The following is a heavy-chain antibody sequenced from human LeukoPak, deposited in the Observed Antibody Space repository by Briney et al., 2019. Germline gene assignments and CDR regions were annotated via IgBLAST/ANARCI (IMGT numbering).Heavy chain of an antibody. V-gene: IGHV4-61*02. CDR3: ARDFGYYDSSGYRNYFDY. J-gene: IGHJ4*02. D-gene: IGHD3-22*01. CDR2: IDTSGTT. Sequence: SQTLSLTCTVSGGSISSDSYYWGWIRQPAGKGLEWLGRIDTSGTTNYNPSHKSRVTISLDTSKNQFSLKLNSVTAADTAVYYCARDFGYYDSSGYRNYFDYWGQGTLVTVSS. CDR1: GGSISSDSYY.